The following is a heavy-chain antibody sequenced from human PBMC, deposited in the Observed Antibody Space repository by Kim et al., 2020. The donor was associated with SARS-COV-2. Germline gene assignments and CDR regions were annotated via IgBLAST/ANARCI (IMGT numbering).Heavy chain of an antibody. CDR3: ARDLRYYDLWSGYYDYYYYGLDV. CDR1: GYTFTSYA. CDR2: ININTGNP. Sequence: ASVKVSCKASGYTFTSYAMNWVRQAPGQGLEWMGWININTGNPTYAQGFTGRFVFSFDTSVSTAYLQISSLKADDTAVYYCARDLRYYDLWSGYYDYYYYGLDVWGQGTTVTVSS. V-gene: IGHV7-4-1*02. D-gene: IGHD3-3*01. J-gene: IGHJ6*02.